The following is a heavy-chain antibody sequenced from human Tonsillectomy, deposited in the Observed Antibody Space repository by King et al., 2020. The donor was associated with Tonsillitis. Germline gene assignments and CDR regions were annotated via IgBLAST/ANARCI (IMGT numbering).Heavy chain of an antibody. CDR2: IYYSGST. Sequence: QLQESGPGLVKPSQTLSLTCTVSGDSISSGGYYWSWIRQHPGKGLEWIGYIYYSGSTYYNPSLKSRLTISVDTSKNQFSLKLSSVTAADTAVYYCARESISGGYFDYWGQGTLVTVSS. D-gene: IGHD3-10*01. V-gene: IGHV4-31*03. CDR3: ARESISGGYFDY. J-gene: IGHJ4*02. CDR1: GDSISSGGYY.